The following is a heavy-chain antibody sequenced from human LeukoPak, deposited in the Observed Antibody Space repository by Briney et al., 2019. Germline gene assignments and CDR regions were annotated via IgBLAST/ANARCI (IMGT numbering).Heavy chain of an antibody. D-gene: IGHD3-10*01. V-gene: IGHV3-48*02. CDR2: IYSSDTT. J-gene: IGHJ3*02. CDR3: ARDLHYAFDI. Sequence: GGSLRLSCAASGFTFSGYAMNWVRQAPGKGLEWVSHIYSSDTTYADSVKGRFTISRDNAKNSQYLQMNSLRDEDTAVYYCARDLHYAFDIWGQGTMVTASS. CDR1: GFTFSGYA.